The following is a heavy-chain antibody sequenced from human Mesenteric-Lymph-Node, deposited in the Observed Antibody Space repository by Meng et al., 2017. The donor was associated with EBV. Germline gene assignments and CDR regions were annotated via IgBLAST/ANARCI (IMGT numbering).Heavy chain of an antibody. CDR1: GGSINSFY. V-gene: IGHV4-59*07. D-gene: IGHD3-22*01. J-gene: IGHJ5*02. CDR3: ARQYYYDPNWYFDP. Sequence: GQLQESGPGLVKPSATLSLTCNVSGGSINSFYWSWIRQPPGKGLEWIGYIYHSGSTNYNPSLKSRVTISVDTSNNQFSLKLHSVTAADTAVYYCARQYYYDPNWYFDPWGQGTLVTVSS. CDR2: IYHSGST.